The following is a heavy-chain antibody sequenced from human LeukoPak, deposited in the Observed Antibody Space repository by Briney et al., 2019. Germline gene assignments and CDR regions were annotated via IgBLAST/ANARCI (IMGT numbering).Heavy chain of an antibody. D-gene: IGHD4-17*01. CDR1: GGSFSGYY. CDR3: ARHADYGDPLGY. J-gene: IGHJ4*02. V-gene: IGHV4-34*01. Sequence: KPSETLSLTCAVYGGSFSGYYWSWIRQPPGKGLEWIREINHSGSTNYNPSLKSRVTISVDTSKNQFSLKLSSVTAADTAVYYCARHADYGDPLGYWGQGTLVTVSS. CDR2: INHSGST.